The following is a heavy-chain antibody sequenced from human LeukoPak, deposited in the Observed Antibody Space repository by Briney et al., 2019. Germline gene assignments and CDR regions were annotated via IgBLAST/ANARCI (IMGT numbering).Heavy chain of an antibody. CDR2: ISAYNGNT. J-gene: IGHJ6*03. V-gene: IGHV1-18*01. CDR3: ARNGSSGYYPYYMDV. Sequence: ASVKVSCKASGYTFTSYGISWVPQAPGQGLEWMGWISAYNGNTNYAQKLQGRVTMTTDTSTSTAYMELRSLRSDDTAVYYCARNGSSGYYPYYMDVWGKGTTVTVSS. D-gene: IGHD3-22*01. CDR1: GYTFTSYG.